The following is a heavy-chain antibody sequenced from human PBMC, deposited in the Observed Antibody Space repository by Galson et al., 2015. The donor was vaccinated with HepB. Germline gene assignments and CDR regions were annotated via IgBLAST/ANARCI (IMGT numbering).Heavy chain of an antibody. CDR1: GFTFSSYS. Sequence: SLRLSCAASGFTFSSYSMNWVRQAPGKGLEWVSSISSSSSYIYYADSVKGRFTISRDNAKNSLYLQMNSLRAEDTAVYYCARSAYLYCSSTSCPGSYWGQGTLVTVSS. D-gene: IGHD2-2*01. J-gene: IGHJ4*02. V-gene: IGHV3-21*01. CDR2: ISSSSSYI. CDR3: ARSAYLYCSSTSCPGSY.